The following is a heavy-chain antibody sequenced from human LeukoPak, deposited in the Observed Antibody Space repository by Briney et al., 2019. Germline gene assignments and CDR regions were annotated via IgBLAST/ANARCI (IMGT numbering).Heavy chain of an antibody. CDR2: INHSGST. Sequence: SETLSLTYAVYGGSFSGYYWSWIRQPPGKGLEWIGEINHSGSTNYNPSLKSRVTISVDTSKNQFSLKLSSVTAADTAVYYRARGRAVAGLDWGQGTLVTVSS. D-gene: IGHD6-19*01. J-gene: IGHJ4*02. V-gene: IGHV4-34*01. CDR3: ARGRAVAGLD. CDR1: GGSFSGYY.